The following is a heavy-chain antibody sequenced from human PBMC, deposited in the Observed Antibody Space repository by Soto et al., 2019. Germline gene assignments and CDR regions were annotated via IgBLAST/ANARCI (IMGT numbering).Heavy chain of an antibody. V-gene: IGHV4-4*02. J-gene: IGHJ4*02. CDR1: GGSMSSSNW. D-gene: IGHD6-6*01. Sequence: QVQLQESGPGLVKPSGTLSLTCTVSGGSMSSSNWWNWVRQSPGKGLEWIGEAHHSGRTNYNPSPKGRVTISVDKSKNHFSLKLSSVTAADTAVYYCARSEAPGLDYWGQGTLVTVSS. CDR2: AHHSGRT. CDR3: ARSEAPGLDY.